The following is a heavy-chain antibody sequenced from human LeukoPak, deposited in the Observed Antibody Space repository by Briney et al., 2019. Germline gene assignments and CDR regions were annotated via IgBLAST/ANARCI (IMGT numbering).Heavy chain of an antibody. J-gene: IGHJ4*02. Sequence: SGPALVKPTQTLTLTCTFSGFSLSTSGMRVSWIRQPPGKALEWLARIDWDDDKFYSTSLKTRLTISKDTSKNQVVLTMTNMDPVGTATYYCARSRMGFGESFDYWGQGTLVTVSS. CDR1: GFSLSTSGMR. D-gene: IGHD3-10*01. CDR2: IDWDDDK. CDR3: ARSRMGFGESFDY. V-gene: IGHV2-70*04.